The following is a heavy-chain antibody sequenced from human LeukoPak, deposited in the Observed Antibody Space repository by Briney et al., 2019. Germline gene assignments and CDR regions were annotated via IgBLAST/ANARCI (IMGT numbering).Heavy chain of an antibody. CDR2: ISSSSSYI. V-gene: IGHV3-21*01. D-gene: IGHD6-6*01. CDR1: GFTFSSYS. CDR3: ARGRAGYSSSSACGY. Sequence: PGGSLRLSCAASGFTFSSYSMNWVRQAPGKGLEWVSSISSSSSYIYYADSVKGRFTISRDNAKNSLYLQMNSLRAEDTAVYYCARGRAGYSSSSACGYWGQGTLVTVSS. J-gene: IGHJ4*02.